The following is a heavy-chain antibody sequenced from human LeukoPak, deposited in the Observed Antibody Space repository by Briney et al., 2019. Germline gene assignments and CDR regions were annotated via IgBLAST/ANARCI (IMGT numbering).Heavy chain of an antibody. Sequence: GGSLRLSCAASGFTFSSYAMSWVRQAPGKGLEWVSAISGSGGSTYYADSVKGRFTISRDNSKNTLCLQMNSLRAEDTAVYYCAKDRGGHIVVVTAIRPPPGYFQHWGQGTLVTVSS. CDR1: GFTFSSYA. CDR3: AKDRGGHIVVVTAIRPPPGYFQH. D-gene: IGHD2-21*02. J-gene: IGHJ1*01. CDR2: ISGSGGST. V-gene: IGHV3-23*01.